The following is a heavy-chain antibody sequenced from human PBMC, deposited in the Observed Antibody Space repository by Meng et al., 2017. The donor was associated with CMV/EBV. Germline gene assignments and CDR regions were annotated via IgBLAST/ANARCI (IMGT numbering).Heavy chain of an antibody. Sequence: GESLKISCAASGFTFSSYSMNWVRQAPGKGLEWVSSISSSSSYIYYADSVKGRFTISRDNAKNSLYLQMNSLRAEDTAVYYCARDFWSGYYTYYGMDVWGQGTTVTVSS. CDR3: ARDFWSGYYTYYGMDV. CDR2: ISSSSSYI. CDR1: GFTFSSYS. J-gene: IGHJ6*02. D-gene: IGHD3-3*01. V-gene: IGHV3-21*01.